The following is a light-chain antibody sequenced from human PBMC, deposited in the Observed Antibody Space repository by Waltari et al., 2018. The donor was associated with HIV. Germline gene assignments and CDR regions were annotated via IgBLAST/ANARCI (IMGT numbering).Light chain of an antibody. J-gene: IGLJ2*01. Sequence: QSALTQPASLSGSPGQSINISCFGTSADIGTFDYVSWYQQYPGQPPRLMIYDVSVRSSGVSNRFSGSKSGDTASLTISGLQAEDEANYYCCSFTGRKSLIFGGGTKLTVL. CDR1: SADIGTFDY. V-gene: IGLV2-14*03. CDR3: CSFTGRKSLI. CDR2: DVS.